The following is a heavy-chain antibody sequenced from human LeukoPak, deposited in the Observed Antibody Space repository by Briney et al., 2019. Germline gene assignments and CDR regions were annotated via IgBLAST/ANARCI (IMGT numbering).Heavy chain of an antibody. Sequence: PSETLSLTCTVSGGSISSYYWGWIRQPPGKGLEWIGYIYYSGSTNYNPSLKSRVTISVDTSKNQFSLKLSSVTAADTAVYYCARVSTIFGVVTDNWFDPWGQGTLVTVSS. CDR1: GGSISSYY. D-gene: IGHD3-3*01. CDR2: IYYSGST. V-gene: IGHV4-59*01. CDR3: ARVSTIFGVVTDNWFDP. J-gene: IGHJ5*02.